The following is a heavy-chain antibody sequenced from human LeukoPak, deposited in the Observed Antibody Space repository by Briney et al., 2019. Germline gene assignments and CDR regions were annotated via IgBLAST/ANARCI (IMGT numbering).Heavy chain of an antibody. CDR3: ARLSYCSSTSCYSDYYYYMDV. J-gene: IGHJ6*03. CDR1: GGSISSGSYY. Sequence: SQTLSLTCTVSGGSISSGSYYWSWIRQPVGKGLEWIGRIYTSGSTNYNPSLKSRVTISVDTSKNQFSLKLSSVTAADTAVYYCARLSYCSSTSCYSDYYYYMDVWGKGTTVTVSS. CDR2: IYTSGST. D-gene: IGHD2-2*02. V-gene: IGHV4-61*02.